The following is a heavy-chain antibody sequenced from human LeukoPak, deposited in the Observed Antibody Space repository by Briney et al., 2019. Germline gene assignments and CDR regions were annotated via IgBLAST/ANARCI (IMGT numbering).Heavy chain of an antibody. CDR1: GYTFTDYY. Sequence: ASVKVSCKASGYTFTDYYMHWVRQAPGQRLEWMGWINPNSGGTSYAQKFQGRVTMTRDTSISTAFMDLSRLRSDDTAVYYCARLEPYYYYYMDVWGKGTTVTVSS. J-gene: IGHJ6*03. CDR3: ARLEPYYYYYMDV. V-gene: IGHV1-2*02. CDR2: INPNSGGT.